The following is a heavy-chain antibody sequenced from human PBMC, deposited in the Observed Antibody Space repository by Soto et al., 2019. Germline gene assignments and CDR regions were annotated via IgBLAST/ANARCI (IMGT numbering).Heavy chain of an antibody. V-gene: IGHV4-59*01. Sequence: QVQLQESGPGLVKPSETLSLTCTVSGGSISSYYWSWIRQPPGKGLEWIGYIDYSGTTNYNPSLKSRVTISVDTSKNQFSLKLSSVTAADTAVYYCARDCELKNPYYYGMDVWGQGTTVTVSS. CDR2: IDYSGTT. CDR3: ARDCELKNPYYYGMDV. CDR1: GGSISSYY. J-gene: IGHJ6*02.